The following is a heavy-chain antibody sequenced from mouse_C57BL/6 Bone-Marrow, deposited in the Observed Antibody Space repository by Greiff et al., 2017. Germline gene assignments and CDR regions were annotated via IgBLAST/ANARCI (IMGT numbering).Heavy chain of an antibody. CDR1: GYTFTDYE. CDR2: IDPETGGT. J-gene: IGHJ2*01. D-gene: IGHD1-1*01. Sequence: QVQLQQSGAELVRPGASVTLSCKASGYTFTDYEMHWVKQTPVHGLEWIGAIDPETGGTAYNQKFKGKAILTADKSSSTAYMELRSRTSEDSAVYYCTRVNTAVAPYYFDYWGQGTTLTVSS. CDR3: TRVNTAVAPYYFDY. V-gene: IGHV1-15*01.